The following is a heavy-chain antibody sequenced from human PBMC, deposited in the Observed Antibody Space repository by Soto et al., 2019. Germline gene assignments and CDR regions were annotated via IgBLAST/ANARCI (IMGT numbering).Heavy chain of an antibody. Sequence: EVQLVESGGGLVQPGGSLRLSCAASGFTFSSYWMSWVRQAPGKGLEWVANIKQDGSEKYYVDSVKGRFTISRDNAKNSLYLQMNSLRAEDTAVYYCARGIAVAGPPFDYWGQGTLVTVSS. CDR1: GFTFSSYW. CDR3: ARGIAVAGPPFDY. V-gene: IGHV3-7*03. CDR2: IKQDGSEK. J-gene: IGHJ4*02. D-gene: IGHD6-19*01.